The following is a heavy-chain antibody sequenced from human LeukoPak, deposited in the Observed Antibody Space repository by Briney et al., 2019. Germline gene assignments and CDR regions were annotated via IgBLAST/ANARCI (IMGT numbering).Heavy chain of an antibody. J-gene: IGHJ4*02. Sequence: GGSLRLSCAASGFTFSRYALHWVRQAPGKGLEWVAVISYDGTDIYYADSVKGRFTISRDNSKNTLYLQLNSLRPEDTAVYYCAGSQCSSANCYHGGNDNWGQGNLVTVSS. V-gene: IGHV3-30*04. CDR2: ISYDGTDI. CDR1: GFTFSRYA. CDR3: AGSQCSSANCYHGGNDN. D-gene: IGHD2-2*01.